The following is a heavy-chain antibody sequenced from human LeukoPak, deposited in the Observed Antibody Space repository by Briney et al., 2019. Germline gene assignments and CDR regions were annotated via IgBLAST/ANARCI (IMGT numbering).Heavy chain of an antibody. Sequence: PSETLSLTCTVSGAFITRDTYYWAWVRQSPGKGLEWIGSIWFDGNDYYNPSLRSRVAMSVDPSKSQFSLRVNSVTAADTGIYYCVRDPHGRCEDWYDAWGQGTLVTVSS. CDR3: VRDPHGRCEDWYDA. J-gene: IGHJ5*02. D-gene: IGHD1-26*01. CDR2: IWFDGND. CDR1: GAFITRDTYY. V-gene: IGHV4-39*07.